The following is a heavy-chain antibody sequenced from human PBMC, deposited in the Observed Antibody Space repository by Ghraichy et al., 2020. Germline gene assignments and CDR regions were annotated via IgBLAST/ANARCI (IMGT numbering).Heavy chain of an antibody. D-gene: IGHD5-18*01. V-gene: IGHV3-21*01. CDR3: VRDASLPGYSYGRPLYGMDV. CDR2: INYSSRYI. J-gene: IGHJ6*02. Sequence: ETLSLTCAASGFTFSRYTINWVRQAPGKGLDWVSSINYSSRYIFYAASVKGRFTISRDKAKNSLYLQMNSLRAEDTAMYYCVRDASLPGYSYGRPLYGMDVWGQGTTVTVSS. CDR1: GFTFSRYT.